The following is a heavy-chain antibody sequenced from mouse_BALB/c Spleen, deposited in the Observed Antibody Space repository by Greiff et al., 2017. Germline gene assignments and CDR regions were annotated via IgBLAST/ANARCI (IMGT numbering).Heavy chain of an antibody. Sequence: VQLQQSGAELVRPGASVTLSCKASGYTFTDYEMHWVKQTPVHGLEWIGAIDPETGGTAYNQKFKVKATLTADKSSSTAYMELRSLTSEDSAVYYCTSDLYYGYYGYFDVWGAGTTVTVSS. J-gene: IGHJ1*01. D-gene: IGHD2-2*01. CDR3: TSDLYYGYYGYFDV. CDR2: IDPETGGT. CDR1: GYTFTDYE. V-gene: IGHV1-15*01.